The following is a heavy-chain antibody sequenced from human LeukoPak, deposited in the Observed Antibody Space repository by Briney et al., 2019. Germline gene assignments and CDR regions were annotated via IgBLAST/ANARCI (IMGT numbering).Heavy chain of an antibody. CDR3: ARRVGYSGSYSD. V-gene: IGHV4-61*05. CDR1: GVSISNTTYY. Sequence: SETLSLTCTVSGVSISNTTYYWGWIRQPPGKGLEWIGYIYYSGGTNYNPSLKSRVTISVDTSKNQFSLKLNSVTAADTAVYYCARRVGYSGSYSDWGQGTLVTVSS. D-gene: IGHD1-26*01. CDR2: IYYSGGT. J-gene: IGHJ4*02.